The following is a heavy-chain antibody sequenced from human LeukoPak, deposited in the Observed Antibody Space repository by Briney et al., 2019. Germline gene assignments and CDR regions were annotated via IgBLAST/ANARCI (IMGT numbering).Heavy chain of an antibody. Sequence: ASVKVSCKASGYTFTGYYMHWVRQAPGQGLEWMGRINPNSGGTNYAQKLQGRVTMTTDTSTSTAYMELRSLRSDDTAVYYCARDPPRIVVVVAATNYYGMDVWGQGTTVTVPS. D-gene: IGHD2-15*01. CDR3: ARDPPRIVVVVAATNYYGMDV. V-gene: IGHV1-2*06. J-gene: IGHJ6*02. CDR1: GYTFTGYY. CDR2: INPNSGGT.